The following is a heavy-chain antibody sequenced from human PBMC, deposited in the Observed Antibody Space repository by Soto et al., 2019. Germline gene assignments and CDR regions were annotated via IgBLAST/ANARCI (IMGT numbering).Heavy chain of an antibody. J-gene: IGHJ3*02. V-gene: IGHV1-2*02. CDR1: GYTFTGYY. CDR2: INPNSGGT. Sequence: ASVKVSCKASGYTFTGYYMHWVRQAPGQGLEWMGWINPNSGGTNYAQKFQGRVTMTRDTSISTAYMELSRLRSDDTAVYYCARRWHYDILTPGAFDIWGQGTMVTVSS. CDR3: ARRWHYDILTPGAFDI. D-gene: IGHD3-9*01.